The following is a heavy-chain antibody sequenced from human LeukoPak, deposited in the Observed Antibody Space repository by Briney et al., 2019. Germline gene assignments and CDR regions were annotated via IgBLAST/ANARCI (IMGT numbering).Heavy chain of an antibody. J-gene: IGHJ6*02. V-gene: IGHV4-4*07. D-gene: IGHD2-2*01. CDR2: IYTSGIT. Sequence: SETLSLTCTVSGGSISSYFWTWIRQPAGKGLEWIGRIYTSGITNYNPSLKSRLTMSVDTSKNQFSLNLSSVTAADTAVYYRARECSSSCPRGLDVWGQGTTVTVSS. CDR3: ARECSSSCPRGLDV. CDR1: GGSISSYF.